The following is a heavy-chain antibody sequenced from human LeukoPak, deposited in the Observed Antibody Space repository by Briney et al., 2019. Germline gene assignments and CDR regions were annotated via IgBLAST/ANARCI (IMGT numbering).Heavy chain of an antibody. CDR3: ATEGQYYDSSGYPTWTFDS. J-gene: IGHJ4*02. CDR1: GFTVSSSY. Sequence: PGGSLRLSCAASGFTVSSSYMSWVRQAPGKGLEWVSVIYSGGSTYYAGSVKARITISRDNSKNTLNLQMNSLRAEDTAVYYCATEGQYYDSSGYPTWTFDSWGQGTLVTVSS. CDR2: IYSGGST. V-gene: IGHV3-66*02. D-gene: IGHD3-22*01.